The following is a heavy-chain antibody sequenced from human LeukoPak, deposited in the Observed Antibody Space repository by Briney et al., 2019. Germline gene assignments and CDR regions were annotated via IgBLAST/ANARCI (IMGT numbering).Heavy chain of an antibody. D-gene: IGHD2-15*01. J-gene: IGHJ4*02. CDR2: IKLDGSEK. V-gene: IGHV3-7*01. Sequence: GGSLRLSCAASGFTFSRYWMSWVRQAPGKGLEWVANIKLDGSEKYYVDSVKGRFTISRDNAKNSQYLQMNSLRAEDTAVYYCARVVSGGGYFDYWGQGTLVTVSS. CDR1: GFTFSRYW. CDR3: ARVVSGGGYFDY.